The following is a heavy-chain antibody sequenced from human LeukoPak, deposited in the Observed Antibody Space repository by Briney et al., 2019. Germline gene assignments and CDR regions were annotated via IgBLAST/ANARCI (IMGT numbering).Heavy chain of an antibody. CDR1: GGSISGYY. CDR3: ARRMVRGYCSGGSCYNWFDP. J-gene: IGHJ5*02. D-gene: IGHD2-15*01. V-gene: IGHV4-59*04. CDR2: IYYSGST. Sequence: SETLSLTCTVSGGSISGYYWNWIRQPPGKGLEWIGYIYYSGSTYYNPSLKSRVTISVDTSKDQFSLKLTSVTAADTAVYYCARRMVRGYCSGGSCYNWFDPWGQGTLATVSS.